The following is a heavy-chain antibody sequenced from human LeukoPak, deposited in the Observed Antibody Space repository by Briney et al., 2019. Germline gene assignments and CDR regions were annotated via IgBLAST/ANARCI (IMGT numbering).Heavy chain of an antibody. D-gene: IGHD3-16*01. J-gene: IGHJ4*02. Sequence: PGGSLRLSCAASGFTFSTYWMHWVRQAPGKGLVWVSRIHPDGSSTNYADSVKGRFTISRDNAKNTLYLQVDSLRTEDTALYYCAKDIRDWGTMNYWGQGTLVTVSS. CDR3: AKDIRDWGTMNY. CDR2: IHPDGSST. V-gene: IGHV3-74*01. CDR1: GFTFSTYW.